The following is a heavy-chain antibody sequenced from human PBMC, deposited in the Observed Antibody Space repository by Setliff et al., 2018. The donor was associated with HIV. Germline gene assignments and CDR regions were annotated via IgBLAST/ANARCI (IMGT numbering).Heavy chain of an antibody. CDR2: IYTSGST. CDR1: GGSISSYY. V-gene: IGHV4-4*07. J-gene: IGHJ3*02. CDR3: ARDSRLSYRKIHDAFDI. D-gene: IGHD3-16*02. Sequence: SETLSLTCTVSGGSISSYYWSWIRQPAGEGLEWIGRIYTSGSTNYNPSLKSRVTMSVDTSKNQFSLKLSSVTAADTAVYYCARDSRLSYRKIHDAFDIWGQGTMVT.